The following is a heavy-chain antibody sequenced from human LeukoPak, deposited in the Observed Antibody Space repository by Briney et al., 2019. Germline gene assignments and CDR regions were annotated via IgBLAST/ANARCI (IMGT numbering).Heavy chain of an antibody. CDR1: GFTFDDYA. CDR3: VRDFRFLEDY. J-gene: IGHJ4*02. V-gene: IGHV3-9*01. D-gene: IGHD3-3*01. Sequence: HPGRSLRLSCATSGFTFDDYAMHWVRQAPGKGLEWVSGINWDSSIIGFADSVKGRFTISRDNAKNSLYLQMNSLRAEDTAVYYCVRDFRFLEDYWGQGTLVTVSS. CDR2: INWDSSII.